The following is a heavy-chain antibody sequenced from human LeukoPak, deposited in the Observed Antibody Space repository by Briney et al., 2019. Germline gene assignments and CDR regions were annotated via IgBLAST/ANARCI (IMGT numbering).Heavy chain of an antibody. Sequence: GGSLRLSCAASGFTFSSYWMHWVRQAPGKGLVWGSRINSDGSSTSYADSVKGRFTISRDNAKNTLYLQMNSLRAEDTAVYYCARGISSSWYGGSEYFQHWGQGTLVTVSS. J-gene: IGHJ1*01. CDR1: GFTFSSYW. CDR2: INSDGSST. D-gene: IGHD6-13*01. V-gene: IGHV3-74*01. CDR3: ARGISSSWYGGSEYFQH.